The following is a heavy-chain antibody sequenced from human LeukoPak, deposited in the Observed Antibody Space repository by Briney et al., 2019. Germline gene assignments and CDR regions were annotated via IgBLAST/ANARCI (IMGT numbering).Heavy chain of an antibody. CDR2: ISYDGSNK. V-gene: IGHV3-30-3*01. D-gene: IGHD2-2*01. CDR3: ARRLPEIDY. Sequence: PGGPLRLSCAASGFTFSSYAMHWVRQAPGKGLEWVAVISYDGSNKYYADSVKGRFTISRDNSKNTLYLQMNSLRAEDTAVYYCARRLPEIDYWGQGTLVTVSS. CDR1: GFTFSSYA. J-gene: IGHJ4*02.